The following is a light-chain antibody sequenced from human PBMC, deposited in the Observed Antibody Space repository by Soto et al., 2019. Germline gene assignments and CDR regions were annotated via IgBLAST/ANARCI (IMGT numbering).Light chain of an antibody. V-gene: IGKV3-15*01. CDR2: RAS. J-gene: IGKJ1*01. Sequence: IVMTQYPDTLAVSPGETVTLSCRASQSISDNLAWYQQKTGPPPRLLIFRASTRASGIPARFSGGGSGTEFTLTISRLESEDFAVYYCQQYGNWPPWTFGPGTRVEIK. CDR3: QQYGNWPPWT. CDR1: QSISDN.